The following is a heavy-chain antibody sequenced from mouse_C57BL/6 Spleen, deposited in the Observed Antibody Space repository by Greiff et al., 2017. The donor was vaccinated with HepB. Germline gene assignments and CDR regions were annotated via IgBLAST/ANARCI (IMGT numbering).Heavy chain of an antibody. D-gene: IGHD1-1*01. CDR1: GYTFPSYW. CDR2: LVPNSGGT. V-gene: IGHV1-72*01. Sequence: QVQLQQPGAELVKPGASVKLSCQASGYTFPSYWLHWVKQRPGRGLEWIGRLVPNSGGTTYNEKFKSKATLTVDKPSSTAYMQLSSLTSEDSAVYYCARGNHGRRDDDARDNGGQGTSVTVAA. CDR3: ARGNHGRRDDDARDN. J-gene: IGHJ4*01.